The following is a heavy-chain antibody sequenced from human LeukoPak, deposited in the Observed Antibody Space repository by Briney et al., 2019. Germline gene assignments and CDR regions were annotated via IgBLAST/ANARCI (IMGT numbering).Heavy chain of an antibody. D-gene: IGHD1-26*01. V-gene: IGHV1-18*01. Sequence: ASVKVSCKASGYTFTSYGISWVRQAPGQGLEWMGWISAYNGNTNYAQKLQGRVTMTTDTSTSTAYMELRSLRSEDTAVYYCARAPKGSYTGPFDPWGQGTLVTVSS. CDR1: GYTFTSYG. CDR3: ARAPKGSYTGPFDP. CDR2: ISAYNGNT. J-gene: IGHJ5*02.